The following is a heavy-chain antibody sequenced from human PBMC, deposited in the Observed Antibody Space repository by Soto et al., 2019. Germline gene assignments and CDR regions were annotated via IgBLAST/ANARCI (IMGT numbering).Heavy chain of an antibody. D-gene: IGHD3-10*01. J-gene: IGHJ5*02. V-gene: IGHV4-39*01. CDR3: ARHGVVRGVIQFDP. CDR2: IHDSVST. CDR1: GGSVSSNNFY. Sequence: PSETLSLTCSVSGGSVSSNNFYWGWIRQPPGRGLEWIASIHDSVSTYYNPSLKSRVTISVDTSKNQFSLKMTSVTAADTAMYYCARHGVVRGVIQFDPWGQGTLVTVSS.